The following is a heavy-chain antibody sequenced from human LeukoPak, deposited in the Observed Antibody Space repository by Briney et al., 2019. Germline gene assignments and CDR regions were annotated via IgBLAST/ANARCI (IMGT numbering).Heavy chain of an antibody. V-gene: IGHV3-33*01. CDR1: GFTFNTYG. CDR2: IWSDGSHQ. CDR3: ATDRGGYPFDY. D-gene: IGHD1-26*01. Sequence: GKSLRLSCAASGFTFNTYGMHWVRQAPGKGLEWVAVIWSDGSHQTYAASVRGRFTISRDNSKSTLYLQMNSLRTEDTAVYYCATDRGGYPFDYWGQGTLVTVSS. J-gene: IGHJ4*02.